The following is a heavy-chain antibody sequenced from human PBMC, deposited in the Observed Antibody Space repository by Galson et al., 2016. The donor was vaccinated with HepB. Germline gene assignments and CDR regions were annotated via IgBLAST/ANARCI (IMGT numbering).Heavy chain of an antibody. V-gene: IGHV1-3*01. CDR3: AKEWAKDTGRKDY. D-gene: IGHD3-3*01. CDR2: INAGDGDT. J-gene: IGHJ4*02. CDR1: GYTLSSYT. Sequence: SVKVSCKASGYTLSSYTMHWVRQAPGQGLEWMGWINAGDGDTRYSQRFQGRIAFIRDTSANTAYIELSSLTSEDTAVYHCAKEWAKDTGRKDYWGQGTPVTVS.